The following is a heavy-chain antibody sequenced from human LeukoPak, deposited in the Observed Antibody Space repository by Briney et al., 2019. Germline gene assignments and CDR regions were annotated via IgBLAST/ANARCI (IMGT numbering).Heavy chain of an antibody. D-gene: IGHD5-18*01. CDR2: ISSSGSIT. CDR3: ARDRKNSYGHEFDY. J-gene: IGHJ4*02. Sequence: GGSLRLSCAASGFTFSDYYMSWIRQAPGKGLEWVSYISSSGSITDYADSVKGRFTISRDNAKNSLYLQMNSLRAEDTAVYHCARDRKNSYGHEFDYWGQGTLVTVSS. V-gene: IGHV3-11*01. CDR1: GFTFSDYY.